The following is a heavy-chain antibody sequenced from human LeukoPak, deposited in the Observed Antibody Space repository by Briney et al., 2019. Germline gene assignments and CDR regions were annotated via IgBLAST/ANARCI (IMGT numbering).Heavy chain of an antibody. CDR1: GFTFSSYG. V-gene: IGHV3-53*01. CDR2: IYSGGST. CDR3: ARERRDSSGYSFDY. Sequence: GGTLRLSCAASGFTFSSYGMSWVRQAPGKGLEWVSVIYSGGSTYYADSVKGRFTISRDNSKNTLYLQMNSLRAEDTAVYYCARERRDSSGYSFDYWGQGTLVTVSS. J-gene: IGHJ4*02. D-gene: IGHD3-22*01.